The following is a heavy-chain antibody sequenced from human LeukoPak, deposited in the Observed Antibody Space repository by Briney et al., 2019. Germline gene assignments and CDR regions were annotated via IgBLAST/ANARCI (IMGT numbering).Heavy chain of an antibody. CDR3: ARDRDFGIVGALRVPREYYFDY. CDR1: GGSISSYY. Sequence: SETLSLTCTVSGGSISSYYWSWIRQPAGKGLEWIGRIYTSGSTNYNPSLKSRVTMSVDTSKNQFSLKLSSVTAADTAVYYCARDRDFGIVGALRVPREYYFDYWGQGTLVTVSS. D-gene: IGHD1-26*01. CDR2: IYTSGST. V-gene: IGHV4-4*07. J-gene: IGHJ4*02.